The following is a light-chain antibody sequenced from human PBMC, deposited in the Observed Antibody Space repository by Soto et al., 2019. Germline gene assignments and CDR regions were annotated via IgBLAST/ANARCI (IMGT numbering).Light chain of an antibody. CDR3: QSYDSNLTGWV. Sequence: QSVLTQPPSVSGAPGQRVTISCTGSSSNIGANHGVHWYQYLPGTAPKLLIYNNINRPSGVSDRFSGSKSGTSASLAITGLQAEDEADYYCQSYDSNLTGWVFGGGTQLTVL. CDR2: NNI. V-gene: IGLV1-40*01. J-gene: IGLJ3*02. CDR1: SSNIGANHG.